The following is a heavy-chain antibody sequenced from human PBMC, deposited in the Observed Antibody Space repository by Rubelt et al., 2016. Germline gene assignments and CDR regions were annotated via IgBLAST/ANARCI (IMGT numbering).Heavy chain of an antibody. V-gene: IGHV3-23*01. Sequence: AASGFTFTTAGMTWIRQAPGKGLEWVSTIVYSGDSQYYADSVKGRFTISRDNSKSTLYLQIDSPTVEDTALYYCAKQGADVVLLNAWFDSWGQGTLLTVSS. CDR3: AKQGADVVLLNAWFDS. D-gene: IGHD2-15*01. J-gene: IGHJ5*01. CDR2: IVYSGDSQ. CDR1: GFTFTTAG.